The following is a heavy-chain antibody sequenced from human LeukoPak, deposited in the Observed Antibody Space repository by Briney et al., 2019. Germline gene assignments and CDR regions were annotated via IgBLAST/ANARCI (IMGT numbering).Heavy chain of an antibody. D-gene: IGHD6-13*01. V-gene: IGHV3-74*01. CDR3: ARGYYSSSRFDS. J-gene: IGHJ4*02. CDR2: INSVGSRT. CDR1: GFPFSSHW. Sequence: GGSLRLSCAASGFPFSSHWMHWDRQAPGKGLVWVSRINSVGSRTDYADSVKGRFTISRDNASNTLYLQMNSLRAEGTAVYYCARGYYSSSRFDSWGQGTLVTVSS.